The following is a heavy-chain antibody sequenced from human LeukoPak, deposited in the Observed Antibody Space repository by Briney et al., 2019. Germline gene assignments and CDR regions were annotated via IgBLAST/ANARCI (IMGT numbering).Heavy chain of an antibody. V-gene: IGHV4-39*07. CDR1: GGSISSSSYY. D-gene: IGHD3-3*01. CDR3: AGYDFWSGGSFDY. Sequence: SETLSLTCTVSGGSISSSSYYWGWIRQPPGKGLEWIGSIYYSGSTYYNPSLKSRVTISVDTSKNQFSLKLSSVTAADTAVYYCAGYDFWSGGSFDYWGQGTLVTVSS. J-gene: IGHJ4*02. CDR2: IYYSGST.